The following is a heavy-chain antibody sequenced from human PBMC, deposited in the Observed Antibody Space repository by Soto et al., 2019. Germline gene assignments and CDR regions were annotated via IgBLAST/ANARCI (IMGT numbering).Heavy chain of an antibody. CDR3: ARSLRSDSSGYYYVNWFDP. J-gene: IGHJ5*02. CDR2: IYYSGST. CDR1: GGSISSGDYY. V-gene: IGHV4-30-4*01. Sequence: KASETLSLTCTVSGGSISSGDYYWSWIRQPPGKGLEWIGYIYYSGSTYYNPSLKSRVTISVDTSKNQFSLKLSSVTAADTAVHYCARSLRSDSSGYYYVNWFDPWGQGTLVTVSS. D-gene: IGHD3-22*01.